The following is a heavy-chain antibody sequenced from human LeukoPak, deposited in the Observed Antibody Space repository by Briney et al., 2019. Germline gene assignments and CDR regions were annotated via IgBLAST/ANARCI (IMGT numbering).Heavy chain of an antibody. CDR1: GGSISSYY. J-gene: IGHJ3*02. CDR2: IYQSEST. Sequence: PSETLSLTCTVSGGSISSYYWSWIRQPPGKGLEWIGTIYQSESTYYSPSLESRVTMSVDTSKNHFSLNLISVTAADTAVYYCARYRCSSTSCYLRFAFDIWGQGTMVSVSS. V-gene: IGHV4-59*04. D-gene: IGHD2-2*01. CDR3: ARYRCSSTSCYLRFAFDI.